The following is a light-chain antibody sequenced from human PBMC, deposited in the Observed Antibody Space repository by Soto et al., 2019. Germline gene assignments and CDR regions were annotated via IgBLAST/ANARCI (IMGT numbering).Light chain of an antibody. J-gene: IGKJ2*03. CDR1: QNIRNN. V-gene: IGKV1-39*01. Sequence: DIQMTQSPSSLSASVGDRVTITCRASQNIRNNLNWYQQTPGKAPKLLIYAAYSLQSGVPSRFSGSGSGTDFTLTISSLQPEDFTTYYCQQSSSTPYSLGQGTKLEIK. CDR3: QQSSSTPYS. CDR2: AAY.